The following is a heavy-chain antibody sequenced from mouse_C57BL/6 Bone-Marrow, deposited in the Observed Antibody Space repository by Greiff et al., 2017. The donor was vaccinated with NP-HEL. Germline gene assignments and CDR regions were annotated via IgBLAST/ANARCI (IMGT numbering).Heavy chain of an antibody. Sequence: VQLKQSGPELVKPGASVKMSCKASGYTFTDYNMHWVKQSHGKSLEWIGYINPNNGGTSYNQKFKGKATLTVNKSSSTAYMELRSLTSEDSAVYYCARTGYGSSYGAMDYWGQGTSVTVSS. CDR1: GYTFTDYN. CDR3: ARTGYGSSYGAMDY. J-gene: IGHJ4*01. V-gene: IGHV1-22*01. CDR2: INPNNGGT. D-gene: IGHD1-1*01.